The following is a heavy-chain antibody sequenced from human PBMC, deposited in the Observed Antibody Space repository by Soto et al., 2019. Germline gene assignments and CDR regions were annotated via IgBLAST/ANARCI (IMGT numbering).Heavy chain of an antibody. CDR1: GYTFISYG. CDR3: ARAGFSNSWLGILDTGAHGVEIDF. J-gene: IGHJ4*02. Sequence: QVQLVQSGAEVKKTGASVEVSCKASGYTFISYGISWVRQAPGQGLEWMGWISPYNGKTNYAQTFQGRATMTTDTSTSTAYMELMSLRSDDTAVYYCARAGFSNSWLGILDTGAHGVEIDFCGQGTLVTVSS. V-gene: IGHV1-18*01. D-gene: IGHD6-13*01. CDR2: ISPYNGKT.